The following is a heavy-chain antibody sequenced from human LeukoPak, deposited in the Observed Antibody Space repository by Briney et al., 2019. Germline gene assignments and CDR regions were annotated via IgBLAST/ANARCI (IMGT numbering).Heavy chain of an antibody. CDR1: GYSISSGYY. Sequence: SETRSLTCTVSGYSISSGYYWGWIRPPPGKGLGLSGSIYHIGNTYYNPSLKNRVTLSVDTSKNQFSPKLSSVTAADTAVYYCARHPCTASCRGGFDPWGQGTLVTVSS. CDR3: ARHPCTASCRGGFDP. CDR2: IYHIGNT. V-gene: IGHV4-38-2*02. D-gene: IGHD2-2*01. J-gene: IGHJ5*02.